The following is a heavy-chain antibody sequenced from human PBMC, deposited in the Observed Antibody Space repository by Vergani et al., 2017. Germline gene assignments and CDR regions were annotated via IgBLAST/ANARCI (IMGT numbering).Heavy chain of an antibody. D-gene: IGHD2-2*01. CDR2: MNPNSGTT. CDR3: ARTNKTLYQLLHGYYYGMDV. CDR1: GYSFSSYD. V-gene: IGHV1-8*01. Sequence: QVQLVQSGAEVKKPGASVKVSCRASGYSFSSYDISWVRQATGQGLEWMGWMNPNSGTTGYAQKFQGRVTMTRNTSINTAYMELSRLSFEDAAVYYCARTNKTLYQLLHGYYYGMDVWGQGP. J-gene: IGHJ6*02.